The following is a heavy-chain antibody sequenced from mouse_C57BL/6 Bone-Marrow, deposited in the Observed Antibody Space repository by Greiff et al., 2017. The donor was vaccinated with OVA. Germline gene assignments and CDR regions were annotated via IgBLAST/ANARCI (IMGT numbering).Heavy chain of an antibody. D-gene: IGHD2-3*01. J-gene: IGHJ3*01. V-gene: IGHV1-54*01. CDR3: ARGGFYDGYPSWFAY. CDR1: GYAFTNYL. Sequence: QVQLQQSGAELVRPGTSVKVSCKASGYAFTNYLIEWVKQRPGQGLEWIGVINPGSGGTTYNEKFKGKATLTADKSSSTAYMQLSSLTSEDSAVYCCARGGFYDGYPSWFAYWGQGTLVTVSA. CDR2: INPGSGGT.